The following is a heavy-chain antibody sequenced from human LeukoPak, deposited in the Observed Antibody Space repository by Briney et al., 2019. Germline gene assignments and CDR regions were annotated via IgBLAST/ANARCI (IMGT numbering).Heavy chain of an antibody. D-gene: IGHD6-13*01. CDR3: ARVDGDISSSWSSFDY. J-gene: IGHJ4*02. CDR1: GYTFTNYA. CDR2: ISAYNGNT. V-gene: IGHV1-18*01. Sequence: GASVKVSCKASGYTFTNYAISWVRQAPGQGLEWMGWISAYNGNTNYAQKVQGRVTMTTDTSTSTAYMELRSLRSDDTAVYYCARVDGDISSSWSSFDYWGQGTLVTVSS.